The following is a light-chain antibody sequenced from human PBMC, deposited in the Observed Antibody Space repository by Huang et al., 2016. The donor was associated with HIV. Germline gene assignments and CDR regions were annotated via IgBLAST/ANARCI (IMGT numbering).Light chain of an antibody. CDR2: GVS. J-gene: IGKJ1*01. CDR3: QQYGSSPPT. Sequence: EIVLTQSPGTLSLSPGERATLSCRASQSISSNYLAWYRHNPGQAPRLLIYGVSSRASGIPDRFSGSGSVTDFTLTISRLVPEDSTVYYCQQYGSSPPTFGQGTKVEIK. V-gene: IGKV3-20*01. CDR1: QSISSNY.